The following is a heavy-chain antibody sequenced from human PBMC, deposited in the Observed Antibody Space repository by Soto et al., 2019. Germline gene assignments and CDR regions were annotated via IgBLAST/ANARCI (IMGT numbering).Heavy chain of an antibody. CDR1: GFTVSSNY. D-gene: IGHD3-9*01. CDR3: ARVPNDIDYYFDY. V-gene: IGHV3-53*01. CDR2: IYSGGST. J-gene: IGHJ4*02. Sequence: LRLSCAASGFTVSSNYMSWVRQAPGKGLEWVSVIYSGGSTYYADSVKGRFTISRDNSKNTLYLQMNSLRAEDTAVYYCARVPNDIDYYFDYWGQGTLVTVSS.